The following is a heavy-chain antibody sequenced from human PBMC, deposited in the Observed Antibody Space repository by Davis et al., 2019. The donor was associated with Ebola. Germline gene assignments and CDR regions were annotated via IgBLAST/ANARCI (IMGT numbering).Heavy chain of an antibody. CDR2: ISAYNGNT. CDR1: LCTLSSYS. D-gene: IGHD4-17*01. V-gene: IGHV1-18*01. CDR3: ARDEGTVTTLLWDYYYGMDV. Sequence: ASVNVPCMASLCTLSSYSISWVRLAPGPGLEWMGWISAYNGNTNYAQKLQGRVTMTTDTSTSTAYMELRSLRSDDTAVYYCARDEGTVTTLLWDYYYGMDVWGQGTTVTVSS. J-gene: IGHJ6*02.